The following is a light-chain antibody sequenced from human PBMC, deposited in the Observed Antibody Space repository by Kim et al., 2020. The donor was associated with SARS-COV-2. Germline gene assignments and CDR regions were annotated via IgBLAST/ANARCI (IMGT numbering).Light chain of an antibody. CDR3: QQYDNFPRT. Sequence: DIQMTQSPSSLSASVGDRVTITCQASQDISDDLNWYQQKPGKAPNLLISDASDLEPGVPSRFSGSGSRTDFTFTISSLQPEDIATYYCQQYDNFPRTFGGGTKVDIK. V-gene: IGKV1-33*01. J-gene: IGKJ4*01. CDR1: QDISDD. CDR2: DAS.